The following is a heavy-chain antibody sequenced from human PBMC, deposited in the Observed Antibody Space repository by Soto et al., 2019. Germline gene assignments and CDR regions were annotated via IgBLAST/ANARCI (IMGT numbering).Heavy chain of an antibody. CDR1: GYTFTSYD. D-gene: IGHD4-4*01. Sequence: QVQLVQSGAEVKKPGDSVKVSCKASGYTFTSYDINWVRQATGQGLEWMGWMNPNSGNTGYAQKFQGRVTMTRNTSLSKAYMELRNLKTEETAGYFRARELSSNWRFDFWGQGTLVTVSS. V-gene: IGHV1-8*01. CDR2: MNPNSGNT. CDR3: ARELSSNWRFDF. J-gene: IGHJ4*02.